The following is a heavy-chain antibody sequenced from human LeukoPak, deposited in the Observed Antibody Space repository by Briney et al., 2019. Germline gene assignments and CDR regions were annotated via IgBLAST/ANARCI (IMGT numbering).Heavy chain of an antibody. CDR2: ISSSGSTI. CDR3: AREEIAADYYYYYMDV. J-gene: IGHJ6*03. Sequence: GSLRLSCAASGFTFSSYEMNWVRQAPGKGLEWVSYISSSGSTIYYADSVKGRFTISRDNAKNSLYLQMNSLRAEDTAVYYCAREEIAADYYYYYMDVWGKGTTVTISS. V-gene: IGHV3-48*03. D-gene: IGHD6-13*01. CDR1: GFTFSSYE.